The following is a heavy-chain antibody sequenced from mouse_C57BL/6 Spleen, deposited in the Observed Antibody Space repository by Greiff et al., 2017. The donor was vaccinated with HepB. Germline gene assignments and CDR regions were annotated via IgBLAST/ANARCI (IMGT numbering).Heavy chain of an antibody. V-gene: IGHV1-82*01. D-gene: IGHD1-1*01. CDR1: GYAFSSSW. CDR3: ARLGSFITTVVAPFDY. CDR2: IYPGDGDT. J-gene: IGHJ2*01. Sequence: VKVVESGPELVKPGASVKISCKASGYAFSSSWMNWVKQRPGKGLEWIGRIYPGDGDTNYNGKFKGKATLTADKSSSTAYMQLSSLTSEDSAVYFCARLGSFITTVVAPFDYWGQGTTLTVSS.